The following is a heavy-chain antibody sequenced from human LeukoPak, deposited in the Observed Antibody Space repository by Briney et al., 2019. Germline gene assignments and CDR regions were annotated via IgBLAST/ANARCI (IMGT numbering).Heavy chain of an antibody. J-gene: IGHJ4*02. CDR3: ARVIVGALFDY. CDR2: IYHSGST. CDR1: GYSISSGYY. Sequence: PSETLSLTCTVSGYSISSGYYWGWIRQPPGKGLEWIGSIYHSGSTYCNPSLKSRVTISVDTSKNQFSLKLSSVTAADTAVYYCARVIVGALFDYWGQGTLVTVSS. D-gene: IGHD1-26*01. V-gene: IGHV4-38-2*02.